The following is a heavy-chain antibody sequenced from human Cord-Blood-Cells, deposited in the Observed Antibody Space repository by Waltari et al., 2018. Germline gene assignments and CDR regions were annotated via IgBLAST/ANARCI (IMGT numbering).Heavy chain of an antibody. Sequence: QVQLQESGPGLVKPSQTLSLTCTVSGGSFSSGAYYWNWNRQPPGKGLEWIGYIYYSGSTYYNPSLKSRVTISVDTSKNQFSLKLSSVTAADTAVYYCARGDYGSGSYYFDYWGHGNPGHRLL. CDR3: ARGDYGSGSYYFDY. V-gene: IGHV4-30-4*01. D-gene: IGHD3-10*01. CDR1: GGSFSSGAYY. CDR2: IYYSGST. J-gene: IGHJ4*02.